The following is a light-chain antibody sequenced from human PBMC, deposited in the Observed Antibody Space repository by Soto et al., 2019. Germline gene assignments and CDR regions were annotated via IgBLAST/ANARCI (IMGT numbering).Light chain of an antibody. CDR1: QSVSSY. CDR2: DAY. Sequence: EIVLTQSPATLSLSPGERATLSCRASQSVSSYLAWNQQKPGQAPRLLIYDAYNRATGIPARFSGSGSGTDFTLTISSLEPEEFAVYYCQQRSNWPYTFGQWTKLEIK. J-gene: IGKJ2*01. CDR3: QQRSNWPYT. V-gene: IGKV3-11*01.